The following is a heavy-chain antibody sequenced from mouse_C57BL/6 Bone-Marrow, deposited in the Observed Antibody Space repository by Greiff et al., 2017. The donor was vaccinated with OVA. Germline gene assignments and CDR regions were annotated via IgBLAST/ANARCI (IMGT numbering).Heavy chain of an antibody. J-gene: IGHJ2*01. CDR3: ARTTGPFDY. CDR2: IYPGSGNT. D-gene: IGHD4-1*01. CDR1: GYTFTDYY. Sequence: QVQLQQSGAELVRPGASVKLSCKASGYTFTDYYINWVKQRPGQGLEWIARIYPGSGNTYYNEKFKGKATLTAEKSSSTAYMQLSSLTSEDSAVYFCARTTGPFDYWGQGTTLTVSS. V-gene: IGHV1-76*01.